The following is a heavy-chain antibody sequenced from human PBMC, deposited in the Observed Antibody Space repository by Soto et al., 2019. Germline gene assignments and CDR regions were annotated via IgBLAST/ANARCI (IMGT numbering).Heavy chain of an antibody. J-gene: IGHJ4*02. D-gene: IGHD1-7*01. CDR2: SSATGAGT. V-gene: IGHV3-23*01. CDR3: AKDRRAGGNYGFYSDF. Sequence: GGSLRLSCAASGFTFSSYGMTWVRQAPGKGLEWVSFSSATGAGTYFADSVKGRFTISRDNSKNTLYLQMSSLRADDTAVYYCAKDRRAGGNYGFYSDFWGQGALVTVSS. CDR1: GFTFSSYG.